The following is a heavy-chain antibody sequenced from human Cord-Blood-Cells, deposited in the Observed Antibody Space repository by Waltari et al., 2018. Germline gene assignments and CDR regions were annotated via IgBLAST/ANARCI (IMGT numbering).Heavy chain of an antibody. D-gene: IGHD3-3*01. Sequence: QVQLVESGGGVVQPARPLRLSCAASGFTFSSDSLHWARQAPGKGLEWVAVISYDGSNKYYADSVKGRFTISRDNSKNTLYLQVNSLRAEDTAVYYCAKDGYRFLEWLFDYWGQGTLVTVSS. J-gene: IGHJ4*02. CDR2: ISYDGSNK. V-gene: IGHV3-30*04. CDR3: AKDGYRFLEWLFDY. CDR1: GFTFSSDS.